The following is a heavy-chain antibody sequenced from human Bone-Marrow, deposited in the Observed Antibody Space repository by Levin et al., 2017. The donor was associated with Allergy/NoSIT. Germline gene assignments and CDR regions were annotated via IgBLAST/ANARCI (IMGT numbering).Heavy chain of an antibody. V-gene: IGHV3-30-3*01. Sequence: GGSLRLSCAASGFTFSSYAMHWVRQAPGKGLEWVAVISYDGSNKYYADSVKGRFTISRDNSKNTLYLQMNSLRAEDTAVYYCARDCRLGTMVQGVTLPDYWGQGTLVTVSA. CDR2: ISYDGSNK. CDR1: GFTFSSYA. D-gene: IGHD3-10*01. CDR3: ARDCRLGTMVQGVTLPDY. J-gene: IGHJ4*02.